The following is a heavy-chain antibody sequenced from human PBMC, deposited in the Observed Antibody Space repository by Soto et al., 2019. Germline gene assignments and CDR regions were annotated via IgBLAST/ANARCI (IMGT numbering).Heavy chain of an antibody. CDR2: IYYSGTH. CDR1: DDSLSGYY. J-gene: IGHJ4*02. V-gene: IGHV4-59*01. CDR3: ARVQMATLYFDN. Sequence: QVQLQESGPGLVKPSETLSLTCTVSDDSLSGYYWGWVRQPPGKGLECIGFIYYSGTHSYNPSLECRLTISVDTSKNQFSLELNSVTAADTAVYYCARVQMATLYFDNWGQGTLVTVSS. D-gene: IGHD5-12*01.